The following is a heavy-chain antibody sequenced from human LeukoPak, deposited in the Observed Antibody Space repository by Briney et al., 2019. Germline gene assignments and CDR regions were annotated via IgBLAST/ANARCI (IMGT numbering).Heavy chain of an antibody. CDR3: TKVKGAAAFDY. V-gene: IGHV3-23*01. J-gene: IGHJ4*02. CDR2: IVDDGSST. CDR1: GFTFRNYA. D-gene: IGHD4/OR15-4a*01. Sequence: GGSLRLSCAASGFTFRNYAMSWVRQAPGKGLEWVAAIVDDGSSTRYGDSVKGRFTISRDNSKNTLYLHMNSLRAEDTAVYYCTKVKGAAAFDYWGQGTLVTVSS.